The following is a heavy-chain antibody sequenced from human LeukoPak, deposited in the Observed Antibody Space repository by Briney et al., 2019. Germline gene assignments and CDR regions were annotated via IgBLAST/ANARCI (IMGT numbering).Heavy chain of an antibody. V-gene: IGHV3-7*01. D-gene: IGHD5-12*01. CDR2: IKQDGSDK. Sequence: GGSLRLSCVASGFAFNNNYMTWVGQAQGKGLEGVAKIKQDGSDKYYVDSVKGRFTISRDNARNSLYLQMNSLRVEDTAIYYCGREGRDSGHDDACDLWGHGTLVTASS. CDR3: GREGRDSGHDDACDL. CDR1: GFAFNNNY. J-gene: IGHJ3*01.